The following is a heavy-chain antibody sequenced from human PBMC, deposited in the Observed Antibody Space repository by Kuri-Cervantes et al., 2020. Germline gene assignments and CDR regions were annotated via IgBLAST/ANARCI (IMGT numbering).Heavy chain of an antibody. D-gene: IGHD6-19*01. CDR1: GFAFSSSA. CDR3: AKRSKAVAGLSTPYYFDY. J-gene: IGHJ4*02. Sequence: GESLKISCAASGFAFSSSAMTWVRQAPQKGLEWVSSISGSGGDTYYADSVKGRFTISRDNSKNTLYLQMNSLRAEDTAVYYCAKRSKAVAGLSTPYYFDYWGQGTLVTVSS. V-gene: IGHV3-23*01. CDR2: ISGSGGDT.